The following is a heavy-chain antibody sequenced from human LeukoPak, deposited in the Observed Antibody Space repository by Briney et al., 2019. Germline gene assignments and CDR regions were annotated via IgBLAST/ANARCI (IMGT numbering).Heavy chain of an antibody. CDR3: ATRSPLRIMITFGGVTRSSDY. Sequence: GGSLRLSCAASGFTFSSYAMSWVRQAPGKGLEWVSAISGSGGSTYYADSVKGRFTISRDNSKNTLYLQMNSLRAEDTAVYYCATRSPLRIMITFGGVTRSSDYWGQGTLVTVSS. CDR2: ISGSGGST. J-gene: IGHJ4*02. D-gene: IGHD3-16*01. V-gene: IGHV3-23*01. CDR1: GFTFSSYA.